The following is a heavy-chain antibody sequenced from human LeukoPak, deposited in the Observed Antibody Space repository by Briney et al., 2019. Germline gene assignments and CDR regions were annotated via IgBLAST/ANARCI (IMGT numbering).Heavy chain of an antibody. CDR1: AFTFSNYG. Sequence: PGGSLRLSCAASAFTFSNYGMHWVRQAPGKGLEWVAFILYDGTNKYYADSVKGRFTISRDNSRNTLYLQMNSLRTEDTAVYYCAKDHGWYGSGRESFGTYWGQGTLVTVSS. J-gene: IGHJ4*02. CDR3: AKDHGWYGSGRESFGTY. CDR2: ILYDGTNK. D-gene: IGHD3-10*01. V-gene: IGHV3-30*02.